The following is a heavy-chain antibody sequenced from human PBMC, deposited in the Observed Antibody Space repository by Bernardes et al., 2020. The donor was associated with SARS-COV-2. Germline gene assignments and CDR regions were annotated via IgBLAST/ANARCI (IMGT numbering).Heavy chain of an antibody. J-gene: IGHJ4*02. Sequence: ETLSLTCAVYGGSFSGYYWSWVRQSPGKGLEWIGQINHSGSTNYNPSLKSRVTISVDTSKNQFSLKLSSVTAADTAVYYCARGRSGRDGYPKPGDYWGQGTLVTVSS. D-gene: IGHD5-12*01. CDR2: INHSGST. CDR1: GGSFSGYY. CDR3: ARGRSGRDGYPKPGDY. V-gene: IGHV4-34*01.